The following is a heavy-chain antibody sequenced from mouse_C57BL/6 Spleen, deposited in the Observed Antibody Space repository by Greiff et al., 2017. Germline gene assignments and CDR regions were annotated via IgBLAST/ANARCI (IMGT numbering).Heavy chain of an antibody. CDR1: GYAFSSYW. J-gene: IGHJ2*01. CDR2: IYPGDGDT. CDR3: ARSTVVHYFDY. V-gene: IGHV1-80*01. Sequence: VQLQQSGAELVKPGASVKISCKASGYAFSSYWMNWVKQRPGKGLEWIGKIYPGDGDTNYNGKFKGKATLTADKSSSTAYMQLSSLTSEDSAVYFCARSTVVHYFDYWGQGTTLTVSS. D-gene: IGHD1-1*01.